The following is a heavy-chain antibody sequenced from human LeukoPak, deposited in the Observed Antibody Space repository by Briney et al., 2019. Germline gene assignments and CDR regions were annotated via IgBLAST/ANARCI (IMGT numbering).Heavy chain of an antibody. CDR3: ARGPLMVTNGYYYYGMDV. CDR2: IIPIFGTA. J-gene: IGHJ6*04. V-gene: IGHV1-69*01. Sequence: GSSVTVSCKASGGTFSSYAISWVRQAPGQGLEWMGGIIPIFGTANYAQKFQGRVTITADESTSTAYMELSSLRSEDTAVYYCARGPLMVTNGYYYYGMDVWGKGTTVTVSS. D-gene: IGHD2-21*02. CDR1: GGTFSSYA.